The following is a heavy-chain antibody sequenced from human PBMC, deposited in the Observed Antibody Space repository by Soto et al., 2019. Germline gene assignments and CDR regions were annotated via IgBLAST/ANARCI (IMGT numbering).Heavy chain of an antibody. CDR2: INHSGST. CDR1: GGSFSGYY. Sequence: SETLSLTCAVYGGSFSGYYWSWIRQPPGKGLEWIGEINHSGSTNYNPSLKSRVTISVDTSKNQFSLKLSSVTAADTAVYYCARGRYSWSYWGQGTLVTSPQ. V-gene: IGHV4-34*01. D-gene: IGHD5-18*01. J-gene: IGHJ4*02. CDR3: ARGRYSWSY.